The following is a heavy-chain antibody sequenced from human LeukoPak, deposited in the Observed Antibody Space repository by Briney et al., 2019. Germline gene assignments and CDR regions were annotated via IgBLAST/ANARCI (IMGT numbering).Heavy chain of an antibody. Sequence: ASVKVSCKASGYTFTSYGISWVRQATGQGLEWMGWMNPNSGNTGYAQKFQGRVTMTRNTSISTAYMELSSLRSEDTAVYYCARGAYCGGDCHSNWFDPWGQGTLAIVSS. CDR1: GYTFTSYG. CDR3: ARGAYCGGDCHSNWFDP. CDR2: MNPNSGNT. J-gene: IGHJ5*02. V-gene: IGHV1-8*02. D-gene: IGHD2-21*02.